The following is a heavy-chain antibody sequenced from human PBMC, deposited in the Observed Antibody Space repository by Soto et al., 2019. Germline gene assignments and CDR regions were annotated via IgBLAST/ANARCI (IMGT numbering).Heavy chain of an antibody. D-gene: IGHD3-9*01. CDR3: ARGKYDILTGYHSFSMDV. V-gene: IGHV1-8*01. Sequence: ASVKVSCKASGYTFTSYDINWVRQATGQGLEWMGWMNPNSGNTGYAQKFQGRVTMTRNTSISTAHMELSSLRSEDTAVYYCARGKYDILTGYHSFSMDVWGQGTTVTVSS. J-gene: IGHJ6*02. CDR2: MNPNSGNT. CDR1: GYTFTSYD.